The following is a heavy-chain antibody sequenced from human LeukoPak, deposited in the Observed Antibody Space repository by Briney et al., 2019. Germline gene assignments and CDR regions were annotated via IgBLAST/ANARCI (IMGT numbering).Heavy chain of an antibody. CDR1: GFTFSSYA. Sequence: GGSLRLSCAASGFTFSSYAMSWVRQAPGKGLEWVSAISGSGGSTYYADSVKGRFTISRDNSKNTLYLQMNSLRAEDTAVYYCEKKSSSYTWNDNCFDPWGQGTLVTVSS. CDR3: EKKSSSYTWNDNCFDP. V-gene: IGHV3-23*01. D-gene: IGHD1-20*01. CDR2: ISGSGGST. J-gene: IGHJ5*02.